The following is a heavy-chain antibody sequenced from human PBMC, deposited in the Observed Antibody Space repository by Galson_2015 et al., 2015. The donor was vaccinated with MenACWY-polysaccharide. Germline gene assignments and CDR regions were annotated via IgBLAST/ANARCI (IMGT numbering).Heavy chain of an antibody. D-gene: IGHD4-11*01. V-gene: IGHV4-59*01. CDR2: AHYSGNT. CDR1: GGSLSDTF. J-gene: IGHJ4*02. Sequence: ETLSLTCTVSGGSLSDTFWSWIRPPPGKGLEWIGYAHYSGNTNYSPSLKSRVTMSVDTSKNQFSLNLSSVTAADTAVYYCTRDNNNYGDYWGQGTLFTVSS. CDR3: TRDNNNYGDY.